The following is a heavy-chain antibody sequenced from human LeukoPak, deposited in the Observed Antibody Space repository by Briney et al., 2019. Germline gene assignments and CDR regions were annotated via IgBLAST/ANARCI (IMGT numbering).Heavy chain of an antibody. D-gene: IGHD3-3*01. CDR1: GGSISSGDYH. CDR3: ASFPYYDFWSGQNWFDP. Sequence: PSETLSLTCTVSGGSISSGDYHWSWIRQPPGKGLVWIGYIYYSGSTYYNPSLKSRVTISVDTSKNQFSLKLSSVTAADTAVYYCASFPYYDFWSGQNWFDPWGQGTLVTVSS. J-gene: IGHJ5*02. CDR2: IYYSGST. V-gene: IGHV4-30-4*08.